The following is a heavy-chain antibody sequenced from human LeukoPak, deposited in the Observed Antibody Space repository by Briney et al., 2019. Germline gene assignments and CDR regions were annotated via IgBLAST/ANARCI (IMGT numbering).Heavy chain of an antibody. CDR1: GGTFSSYA. CDR2: ISAYNGNT. D-gene: IGHD3-9*01. CDR3: ARDLLQVRYFDWLLFDY. J-gene: IGHJ4*02. Sequence: ASVKVSCKASGGTFSSYAISWVRQAPGQGLEWMGWISAYNGNTNYAQKLQGRVTMTTDTSTSTAYMELRSLRSDDTAVYYCARDLLQVRYFDWLLFDYWGQGTLVTVSS. V-gene: IGHV1-18*01.